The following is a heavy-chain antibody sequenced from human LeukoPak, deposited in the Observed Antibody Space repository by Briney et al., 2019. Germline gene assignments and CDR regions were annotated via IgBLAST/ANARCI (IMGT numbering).Heavy chain of an antibody. V-gene: IGHV4-34*01. CDR3: ARGSMGVVAAPTRNFDY. J-gene: IGHJ4*02. Sequence: PSETLSLTCAVYGGSFSGYYWSWIRQPPGKGLEWIGEIIHSGSTNYNPSLKSRVTISVDTSKNQFSLKLSSVTAADTAVYYCARGSMGVVAAPTRNFDYWGQGTLVTVSS. CDR2: IIHSGST. CDR1: GGSFSGYY. D-gene: IGHD2-15*01.